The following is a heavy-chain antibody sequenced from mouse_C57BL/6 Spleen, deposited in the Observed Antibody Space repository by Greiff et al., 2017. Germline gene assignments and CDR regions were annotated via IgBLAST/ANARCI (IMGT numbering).Heavy chain of an antibody. CDR2: IDPEDGDT. CDR1: GFNIKDYY. V-gene: IGHV14-1*01. D-gene: IGHD1-1*01. J-gene: IGHJ3*01. CDR3: TAKGVVDPPCAY. Sequence: EVQLQQSGAELVRPGASVKLSCTASGFNIKDYYMHWVKQRPEQGLEWIGRIDPEDGDTEYAPKFQGKATMTADTSSNTAYLQLSSLTSEDTAGYYCTAKGVVDPPCAYWGQGTLVTVSA.